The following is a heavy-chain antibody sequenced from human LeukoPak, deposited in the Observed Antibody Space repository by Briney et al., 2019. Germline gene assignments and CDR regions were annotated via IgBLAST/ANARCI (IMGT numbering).Heavy chain of an antibody. J-gene: IGHJ4*02. CDR3: ATRGGYYRYYFDY. CDR1: GGSFSGYY. V-gene: IGHV4-34*01. D-gene: IGHD3-22*01. Sequence: PSETLSLTCAVYGGSFSGYYWSWIRQPPGKGLEWIGEINHSGGTNYNPSLKSRVTISVDTSKNQFSLKLSSVTAADTAVYYCATRGGYYRYYFDYWGQGTLVTVSS. CDR2: INHSGGT.